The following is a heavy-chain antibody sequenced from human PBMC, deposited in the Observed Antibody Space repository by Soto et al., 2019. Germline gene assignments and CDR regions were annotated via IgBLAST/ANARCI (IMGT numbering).Heavy chain of an antibody. V-gene: IGHV3-33*01. D-gene: IGHD2-15*01. CDR2: IWYDGSNK. J-gene: IGHJ4*02. Sequence: QPGGSLRLSCAASGFTFSSYGMHWVRQAPGKGLEWVAVIWYDGSNKYYADSVKGRFTISRDNSKNTLYLQMNSLRAEDTAVYYCARDIVVVVAAIPSPDPTGSGFLNYFDYWGQGTLVTVSS. CDR3: ARDIVVVVAAIPSPDPTGSGFLNYFDY. CDR1: GFTFSSYG.